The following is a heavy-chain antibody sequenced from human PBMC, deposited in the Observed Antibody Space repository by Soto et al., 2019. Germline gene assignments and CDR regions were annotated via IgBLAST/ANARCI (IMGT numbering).Heavy chain of an antibody. CDR2: IFHDGTA. V-gene: IGHV4-4*02. J-gene: IGHJ4*02. Sequence: SETLSLTCTVSGVSISSGNWCTCVRQSPRKGLEYIGEIFHDGTANYFPSFERRVAMSVDKSKNQFSLKLTSVTAADAAIYYCARLVYDTRLDYLYFDFWGQGAQVTVSS. CDR3: ARLVYDTRLDYLYFDF. CDR1: GVSISSGNW. D-gene: IGHD3-16*01.